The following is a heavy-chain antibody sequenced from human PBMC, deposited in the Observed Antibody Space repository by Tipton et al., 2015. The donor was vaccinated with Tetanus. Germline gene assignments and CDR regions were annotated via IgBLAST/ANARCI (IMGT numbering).Heavy chain of an antibody. CDR3: ARATYYYDSSGHPSLDYFDY. CDR2: IYSGGST. V-gene: IGHV3-53*01. D-gene: IGHD3-22*01. J-gene: IGHJ4*02. Sequence: GSLRLSCAASGFTVSSNYMSWVRQAPGKGLEWVSVIYSGGSTYYADSVKGRFTISRDNSKNTLYLQMNSLRAEDTAVYYCARATYYYDSSGHPSLDYFDYWGQGTLVTVSS. CDR1: GFTVSSNY.